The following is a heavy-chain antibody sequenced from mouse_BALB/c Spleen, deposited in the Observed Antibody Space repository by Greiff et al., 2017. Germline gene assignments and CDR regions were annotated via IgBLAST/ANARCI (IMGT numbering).Heavy chain of an antibody. Sequence: VKLQESGAELVRPGTSVKVSCKASGYAFTNYLIEWVKQRPGQGLEWIGVINPGSGGTNYNEKFKGKATLTADKSSSTAYMQLSSLTSDDSAVYFCAREANWKDAMDYWGQGTSVTVSS. J-gene: IGHJ4*01. D-gene: IGHD4-1*01. CDR3: AREANWKDAMDY. CDR1: GYAFTNYL. V-gene: IGHV1-54*01. CDR2: INPGSGGT.